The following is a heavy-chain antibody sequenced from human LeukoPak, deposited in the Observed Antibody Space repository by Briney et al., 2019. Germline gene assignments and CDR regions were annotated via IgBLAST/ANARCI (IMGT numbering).Heavy chain of an antibody. D-gene: IGHD3-9*01. Sequence: GGSLGLSCVASGFTFSNHEMSWVRQAPGKGLEWISYIDSSDSSGPAVSYADSVKGRFTISRYNAKNSLHLQMDSLRAEDTAVYFCAREPTYDILTSDAFDIWGQGTMVTVSS. J-gene: IGHJ3*02. CDR2: IDSSDSSGPAV. CDR3: AREPTYDILTSDAFDI. V-gene: IGHV3-48*03. CDR1: GFTFSNHE.